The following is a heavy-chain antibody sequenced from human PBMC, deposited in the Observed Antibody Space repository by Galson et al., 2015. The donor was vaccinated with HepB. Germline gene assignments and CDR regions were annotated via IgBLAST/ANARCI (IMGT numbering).Heavy chain of an antibody. D-gene: IGHD2-2*01. CDR2: INPSGGST. Sequence: SVKVSCKASGYTFTSYYMHWVRQAPGQGLEWMGIINPSGGSTSYAQKFQGRVTMTRDTSTSTVYMELSSLRSEDTAVYYCARDQGYCSSTSCDRSLDRPPRPPPYGMDVWGQGTTVTVSS. J-gene: IGHJ6*02. CDR3: ARDQGYCSSTSCDRSLDRPPRPPPYGMDV. V-gene: IGHV1-46*01. CDR1: GYTFTSYY.